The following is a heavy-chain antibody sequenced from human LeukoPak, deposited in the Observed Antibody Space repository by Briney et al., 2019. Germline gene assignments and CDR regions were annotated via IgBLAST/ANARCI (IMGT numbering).Heavy chain of an antibody. CDR2: ISYDGSNK. Sequence: PGRSLRLSCAASEFTFSSYGMHWVRQAPGKGLEWVAVISYDGSNKYYADSVKGRFTISRDNSKNTLYLQMNSLRAEDTAVYYCAKDLGYSYHFDYWGQGTLVTVSS. J-gene: IGHJ4*02. CDR1: EFTFSSYG. D-gene: IGHD5-18*01. CDR3: AKDLGYSYHFDY. V-gene: IGHV3-30*18.